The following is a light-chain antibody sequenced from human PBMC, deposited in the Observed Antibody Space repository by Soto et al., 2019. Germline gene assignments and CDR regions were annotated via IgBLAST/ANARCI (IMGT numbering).Light chain of an antibody. CDR1: EIGSYS. CDR2: DDD. CDR3: QVWDATSDVV. J-gene: IGLJ3*02. Sequence: SYELTQPPSVSVDPGQTANVTCGGNEIGSYSVHWYQQKPRQSPVLVVYDDDDRPSGIPERFSGSNSGNTATLTISRVEGGDAADYYCQVWDATSDVVFGGGTKLTVL. V-gene: IGLV3-21*02.